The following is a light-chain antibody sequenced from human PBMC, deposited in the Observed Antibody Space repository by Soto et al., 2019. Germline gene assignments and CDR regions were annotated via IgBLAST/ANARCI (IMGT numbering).Light chain of an antibody. Sequence: QSVLTQPPSVSGAPGQRVTISCTGSSSNIGAGFDIHWYQQLPGTAPKLLIYGTSNRPSGVPDRFSASKSGTSASLAITGLQAEDEADFYCQSYDGSLSGYVFGTGTKLTVL. J-gene: IGLJ1*01. CDR1: SSNIGAGFD. V-gene: IGLV1-40*01. CDR2: GTS. CDR3: QSYDGSLSGYV.